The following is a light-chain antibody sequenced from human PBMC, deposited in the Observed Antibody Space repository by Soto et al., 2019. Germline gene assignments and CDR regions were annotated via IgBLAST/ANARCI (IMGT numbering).Light chain of an antibody. J-gene: IGKJ4*01. V-gene: IGKV3-15*01. Sequence: EIVMTQSPAALSLSPGERATLSCRASPSVGTNLAWYQQKPGQAPRPLIYSASARATDVPARFSGSGSGTEFTLTISSLQSEDFAVYYCQQYRDWAPITFGGGTKVEIK. CDR3: QQYRDWAPIT. CDR1: PSVGTN. CDR2: SAS.